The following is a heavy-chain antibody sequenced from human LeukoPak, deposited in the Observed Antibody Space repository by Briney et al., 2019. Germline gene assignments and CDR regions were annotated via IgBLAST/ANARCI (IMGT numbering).Heavy chain of an antibody. CDR2: INHSGST. D-gene: IGHD4-17*01. CDR1: GGSFSGYY. CDR3: ARDLDDYGDYGRAFDI. J-gene: IGHJ3*02. V-gene: IGHV4-34*01. Sequence: SETLSLTCAVYGGSFSGYYWSWIRQPPGKGLEWIGEINHSGSTNYNPSLKSRVTISVDTSKNQFSLKLSSVTAADTAVYYCARDLDDYGDYGRAFDIWGQGTMVTVSS.